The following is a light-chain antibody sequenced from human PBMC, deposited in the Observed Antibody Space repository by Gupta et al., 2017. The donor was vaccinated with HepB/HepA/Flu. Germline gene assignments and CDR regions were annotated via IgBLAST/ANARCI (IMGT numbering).Light chain of an antibody. Sequence: QSALTQPRSVSGSPGQSVTISCTGTSSDVGGYNYVSWYQQHPGKVPKLIIYDVNKRPSGVPDRFSGSKSGNTASLSISGLQAEDEADYYCCSYVGTHSNWVFGGGTKLTVL. CDR3: CSYVGTHSNWV. CDR1: SSDVGGYNY. CDR2: DVN. V-gene: IGLV2-11*01. J-gene: IGLJ3*02.